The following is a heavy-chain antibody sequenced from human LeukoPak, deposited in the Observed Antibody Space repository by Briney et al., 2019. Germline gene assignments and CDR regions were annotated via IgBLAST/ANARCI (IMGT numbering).Heavy chain of an antibody. Sequence: SVKVCCKASGGTFSSYAISWVRQAPGQGLEWMGGIIPIFGTENYAQKFQGRVTITTDESKSTAYMELSNLRSEDTAVYYCARESIVGATRYFDYWGQGTLVTVSS. CDR1: GGTFSSYA. CDR3: ARESIVGATRYFDY. D-gene: IGHD1-26*01. CDR2: IIPIFGTE. J-gene: IGHJ4*02. V-gene: IGHV1-69*05.